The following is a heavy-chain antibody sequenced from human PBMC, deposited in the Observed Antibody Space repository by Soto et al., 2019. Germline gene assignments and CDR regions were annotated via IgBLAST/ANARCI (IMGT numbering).Heavy chain of an antibody. CDR3: ASGQSDYYGMDV. CDR2: INPRGGST. V-gene: IGHV1-46*01. Sequence: ASVKVSYKASGYTFTSHYMHWVRQAPGQGREWMGRINPRGGSTSYAQNFQGRVTMTTDTPTSTVYMELSSLRSEATAVYYCASGQSDYYGMDVWGQGTTVTVSS. CDR1: GYTFTSHY. J-gene: IGHJ6*02.